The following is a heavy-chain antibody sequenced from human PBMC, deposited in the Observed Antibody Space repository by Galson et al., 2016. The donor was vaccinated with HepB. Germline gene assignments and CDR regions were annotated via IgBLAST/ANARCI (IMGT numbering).Heavy chain of an antibody. J-gene: IGHJ6*02. CDR2: ITPTGGST. Sequence: SVKVSCKASAYTFTNYYIHWMRQAPGQGLEWMGIITPTGGSTSYSQKFQGRVTMTRDTSTSTLYMELSSLRSEDTAVYYCARYPQLEDYYGIDVWGQGTTVTVSS. CDR3: ARYPQLEDYYGIDV. V-gene: IGHV1-46*01. D-gene: IGHD1-1*01. CDR1: AYTFTNYY.